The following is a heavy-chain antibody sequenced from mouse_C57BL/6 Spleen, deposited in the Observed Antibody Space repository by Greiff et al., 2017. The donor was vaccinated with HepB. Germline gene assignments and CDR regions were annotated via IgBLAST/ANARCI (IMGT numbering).Heavy chain of an antibody. D-gene: IGHD1-1*01. CDR2: ISSGSSTI. J-gene: IGHJ4*01. V-gene: IGHV5-17*01. CDR3: ARVYGSSYPYYYAMDY. CDR1: GFTFSDYG. Sequence: EVMLVESGGGLVKPGGSLKLSCAASGFTFSDYGMHWVRQAPEKGLEWVAYISSGSSTIYYADTVKGRFTSSRDNAKNTLFLQMTSLRSEDTAMYYCARVYGSSYPYYYAMDYWGQGTSVTVSS.